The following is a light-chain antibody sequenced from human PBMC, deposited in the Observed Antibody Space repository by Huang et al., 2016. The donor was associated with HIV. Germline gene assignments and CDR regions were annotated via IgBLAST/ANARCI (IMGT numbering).Light chain of an antibody. V-gene: IGKV3-11*01. CDR2: RAA. CDR3: QERIQWPRLT. CDR1: QNVTDS. Sequence: EIVLTQSPATLSLSPGERATRSCRASQNVTDSLAWYRQKPGQAPSLLIYRAANRATGTPARFSGSGSWTDFTLTISSLEPEDFAIYYCQERIQWPRLTFGGGTKVEIK. J-gene: IGKJ4*01.